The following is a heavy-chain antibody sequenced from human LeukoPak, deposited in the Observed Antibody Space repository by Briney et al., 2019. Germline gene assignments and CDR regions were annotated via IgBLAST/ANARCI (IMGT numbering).Heavy chain of an antibody. Sequence: ASVKVSCKASGYTFTGYYMHWVRQAPGQGLEWMGWINPNSGGTNYAQKFQGRVTMTRDTSISTAYMELSRLRSDDTAVYYCARGRVLLWFGERSNWFDPWGQGTLVTVSS. D-gene: IGHD3-10*01. CDR3: ARGRVLLWFGERSNWFDP. J-gene: IGHJ5*02. V-gene: IGHV1-2*02. CDR2: INPNSGGT. CDR1: GYTFTGYY.